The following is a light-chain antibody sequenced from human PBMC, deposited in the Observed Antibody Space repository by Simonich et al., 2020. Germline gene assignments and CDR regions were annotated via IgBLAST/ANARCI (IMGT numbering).Light chain of an antibody. Sequence: QSALTQPASVSGSPGQSITISCTGTSSDVGSYNLVSWYQQHTGKAPKLMISEGRKRPLGVSNRFSGSKSGNTASLTISGLQAEDEADYYCCSYAGSVVFGGGTKLTVL. V-gene: IGLV2-23*01. CDR1: SSDVGSYNL. CDR3: CSYAGSVV. J-gene: IGLJ2*01. CDR2: EGR.